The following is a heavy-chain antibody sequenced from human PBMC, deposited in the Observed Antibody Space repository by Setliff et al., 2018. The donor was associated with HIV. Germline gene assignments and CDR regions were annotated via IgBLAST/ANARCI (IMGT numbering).Heavy chain of an antibody. J-gene: IGHJ4*02. CDR2: ISAYTGNT. CDR3: ARDLYPSGSYYDPLAF. D-gene: IGHD3-10*01. Sequence: ASVKVSCKTSGFSFSTYGFAWVRQTPGQGLEYVGWISAYTGNTRIAQKFQDRITMTTDRATNIVYMELRDLTFDDTAVYYCARDLYPSGSYYDPLAFWGQGTVVTSPQ. V-gene: IGHV1-18*01. CDR1: GFSFSTYG.